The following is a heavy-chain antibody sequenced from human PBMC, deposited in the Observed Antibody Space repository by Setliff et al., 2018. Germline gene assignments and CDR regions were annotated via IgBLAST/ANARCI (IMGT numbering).Heavy chain of an antibody. J-gene: IGHJ1*01. D-gene: IGHD3-10*01. V-gene: IGHV4-39*07. Sequence: SETLSLTCTVSGGSVSSASHYWGWIRQAPGKAMEWVGSVYYSGYTYYKPSLQSRVTMSVDTSKNQFSLKLTSVTAADTAVYYCARVDFTMIQGVIGHWGQGTLVTVSS. CDR2: VYYSGYT. CDR3: ARVDFTMIQGVIGH. CDR1: GGSVSSASHY.